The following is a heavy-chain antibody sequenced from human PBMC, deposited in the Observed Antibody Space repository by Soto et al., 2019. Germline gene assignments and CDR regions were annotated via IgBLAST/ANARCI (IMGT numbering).Heavy chain of an antibody. D-gene: IGHD2-15*01. V-gene: IGHV1-69*01. CDR1: GGTFSSYA. J-gene: IGHJ6*02. Sequence: QVQLVQSGAEVKKPGSSVKVSCKASGGTFSSYAISWVRQAPGQGLEWMGGIIPIFGTANYAQKFQGRVTITADESTSTAYMELRSLRSEDTAVYYCARVPGYCSGGSCYNYYYGMDVWGQGTTVTVSS. CDR3: ARVPGYCSGGSCYNYYYGMDV. CDR2: IIPIFGTA.